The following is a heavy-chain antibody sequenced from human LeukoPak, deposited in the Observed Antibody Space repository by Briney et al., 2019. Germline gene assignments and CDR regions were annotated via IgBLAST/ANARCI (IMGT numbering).Heavy chain of an antibody. CDR3: ATYSGSYFRYFDY. D-gene: IGHD1-26*01. CDR2: FDPEDGET. Sequence: ASVKVSCKASGGTFSSYAIDWVRQAPGKGLEWMGGFDPEDGETIYAQKFQGRVTMTEDTSTDTAYMELSSLRSEDTAVYYCATYSGSYFRYFDYWGQGTLVTVSS. CDR1: GGTFSSYA. J-gene: IGHJ4*02. V-gene: IGHV1-24*01.